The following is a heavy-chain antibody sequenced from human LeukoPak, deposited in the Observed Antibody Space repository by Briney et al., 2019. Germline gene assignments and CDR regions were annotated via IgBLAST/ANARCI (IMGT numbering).Heavy chain of an antibody. Sequence: ASVKVSCKASGGTFSSYAISWVRQAPGQGLEWMGRIIPILGIANYAQKFQGRVTITADKSTSTAYMELSSLRSEDTAVYYCARDNITVTTDYYYYGMDVWGQGTTVTVSS. CDR3: ARDNITVTTDYYYYGMDV. J-gene: IGHJ6*02. V-gene: IGHV1-69*04. D-gene: IGHD4-17*01. CDR1: GGTFSSYA. CDR2: IIPILGIA.